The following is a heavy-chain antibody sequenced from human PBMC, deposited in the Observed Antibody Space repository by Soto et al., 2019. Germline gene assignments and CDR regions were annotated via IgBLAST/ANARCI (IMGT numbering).Heavy chain of an antibody. J-gene: IGHJ4*02. CDR2: INHSGST. V-gene: IGHV4-38-2*01. D-gene: IGHD6-19*01. CDR1: GYSISSGYY. CDR3: ARLNGWVDY. Sequence: NPSETLSLTCDVSGYSISSGYYWGWIRQPPGKGLEWIASINHSGSTYYNPSLKSRITISVDMSKNEVSLRLSSVTAADTAVFYCARLNGWVDYWGQGALVTVSS.